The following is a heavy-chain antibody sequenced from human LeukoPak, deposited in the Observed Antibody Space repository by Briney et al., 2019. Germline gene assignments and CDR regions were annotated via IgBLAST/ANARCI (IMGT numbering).Heavy chain of an antibody. CDR2: ISWNSGSI. V-gene: IGHV3-9*01. D-gene: IGHD1-26*01. J-gene: IGHJ3*02. CDR1: GFTFDDYA. Sequence: GRSLRLSCAASGFTFDDYAMHWVRQAPGKGLEWVSGISWNSGSIGYADSVKGRFTISRDNAKNSLYLQMNSLRAEDAALYYCAKGGSYYYDAFDIWGQGTMVTVSS. CDR3: AKGGSYYYDAFDI.